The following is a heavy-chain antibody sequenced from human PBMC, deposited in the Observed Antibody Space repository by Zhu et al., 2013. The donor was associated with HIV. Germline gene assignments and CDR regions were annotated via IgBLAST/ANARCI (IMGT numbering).Heavy chain of an antibody. CDR2: INPSGGST. V-gene: IGHV1-46*01. J-gene: IGHJ4*02. CDR1: GYTFTSYY. Sequence: QVQLVQSGAEVKKPGASVKVSCKASGYTFTSYYMHWVRQAPGQGLEWMGIINPSGGSTSYAQKFQGRVTMTTDTSTNTAYMELRSLRSDDTAVYYCARDLTGAGNYWGQGTLVTVSS. CDR3: ARDLTGAGNY. D-gene: IGHD7-27*01.